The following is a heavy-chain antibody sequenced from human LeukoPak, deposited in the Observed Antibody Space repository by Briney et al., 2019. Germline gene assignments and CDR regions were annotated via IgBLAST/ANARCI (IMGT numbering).Heavy chain of an antibody. CDR1: GDTFSVYA. V-gene: IGHV1-69*13. D-gene: IGHD6-19*01. CDR3: ARGRMAGTYVFDY. J-gene: IGHJ4*02. Sequence: SLKVSCKPSGDTFSVYAIGWGRPAPRQGLWWMGGIIPIFGTANYAQKFQGRVTITADESTSTAYMELSSLRSEDTAVYYCARGRMAGTYVFDYWGQGTLVTVSS. CDR2: IIPIFGTA.